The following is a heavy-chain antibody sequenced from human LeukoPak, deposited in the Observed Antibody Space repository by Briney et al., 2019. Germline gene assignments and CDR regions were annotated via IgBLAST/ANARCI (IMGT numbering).Heavy chain of an antibody. Sequence: SETLSLTCTVSGGSFGDYYWTWIRQPPGKGLEWIGYSGSARYNPSLKSRVTISTNTSKRHFSLTLSNVTAADTAIYYCARTSRHYYGSGKNLTPWPAGLDVWGPGTTVTVS. CDR1: GGSFGDYY. CDR2: SGSA. V-gene: IGHV4-59*01. CDR3: ARTSRHYYGSGKNLTPWPAGLDV. D-gene: IGHD3-10*01. J-gene: IGHJ6*02.